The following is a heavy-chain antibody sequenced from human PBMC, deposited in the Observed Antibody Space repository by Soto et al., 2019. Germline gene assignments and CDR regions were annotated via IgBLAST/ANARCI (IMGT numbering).Heavy chain of an antibody. D-gene: IGHD6-19*01. CDR3: ARDYAVPGFHYYYYYGMDV. J-gene: IGHJ6*02. CDR2: TYYRSEWYN. CDR1: GDSVSSNSAA. V-gene: IGHV6-1*01. Sequence: SQTLSLTCAISGDSVSSNSAACNWIRQSPSRGLEWLGRTYYRSEWYNDYAVSVKSRITTNPDTSKNQFSLQLTSVTPEDTDVYYCARDYAVPGFHYYYYYGMDVWGQGTKVTVSS.